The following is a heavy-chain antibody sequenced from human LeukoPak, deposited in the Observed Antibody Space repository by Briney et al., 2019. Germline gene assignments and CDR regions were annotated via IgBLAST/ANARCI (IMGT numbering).Heavy chain of an antibody. Sequence: SQSLSPTCTVSGGSISSGSYYWSWIRQPAGKGLEWIGRIYTSGSTNYNPSLKSRVTISVDTSKNQFSLKLSSVTAADTAVYYCARENIVGATIDYWGQGTLVTVSS. V-gene: IGHV4-61*02. J-gene: IGHJ4*02. CDR2: IYTSGST. CDR1: GGSISSGSYY. CDR3: ARENIVGATIDY. D-gene: IGHD1-26*01.